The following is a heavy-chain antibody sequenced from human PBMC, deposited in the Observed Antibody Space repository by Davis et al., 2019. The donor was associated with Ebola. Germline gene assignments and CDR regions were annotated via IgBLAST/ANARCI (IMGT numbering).Heavy chain of an antibody. CDR1: GFTFSSCG. Sequence: GESLKISCAASGFTFSSCGMHWVRQAPGRGLEWVSSISSSSYIYYADSVKGRFTISRDNAKNSLYLQMNSLRAEDTAVYYCARDLPDYYYYYGMDVWGQGTTVTVSS. CDR3: ARDLPDYYYYYGMDV. J-gene: IGHJ6*02. V-gene: IGHV3-21*01. CDR2: ISSSSYI. D-gene: IGHD1-14*01.